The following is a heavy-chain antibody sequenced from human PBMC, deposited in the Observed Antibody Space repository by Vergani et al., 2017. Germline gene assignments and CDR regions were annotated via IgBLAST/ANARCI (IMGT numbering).Heavy chain of an antibody. CDR2: INHSGST. Sequence: QVQLQQWGAGLLKPSETLSLTCAVYGGSFSGYYWSWIRQPPGKGLEWIGEINHSGSTNYNPSLKSRVTISVDTSKNQFSLKLSSVTAADTAVNYCARARSYSSGWYAAVDYWGQGTLVTVSS. CDR3: ARARSYSSGWYAAVDY. V-gene: IGHV4-34*01. CDR1: GGSFSGYY. D-gene: IGHD6-19*01. J-gene: IGHJ4*02.